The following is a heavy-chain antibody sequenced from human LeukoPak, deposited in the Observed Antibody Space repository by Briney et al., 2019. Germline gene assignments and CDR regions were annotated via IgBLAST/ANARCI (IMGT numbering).Heavy chain of an antibody. Sequence: PGGSLRLSCAASGFTFSSYGMHWVRQAPGKGLEWAAFIRYDGSNKYYADSVKGRFTISRDNSKNTLYPQMNSLRAEDTAVYYCAKDQRNSSWYTVRYFQHWGQGTLVTVSS. CDR1: GFTFSSYG. D-gene: IGHD6-13*01. CDR3: AKDQRNSSWYTVRYFQH. J-gene: IGHJ1*01. CDR2: IRYDGSNK. V-gene: IGHV3-30*02.